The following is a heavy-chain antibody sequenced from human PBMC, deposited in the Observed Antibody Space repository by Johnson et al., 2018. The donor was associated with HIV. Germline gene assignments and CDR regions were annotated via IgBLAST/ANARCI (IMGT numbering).Heavy chain of an antibody. D-gene: IGHD3-10*01. CDR3: ALNSGSLGNAFDI. CDR2: IYSGGNT. Sequence: VQLVESGGGSIQPGGSLRLSCAASGFSISYDYMSWVRQAPGKGLEWVSSIYSGGNTYHADSVMGRFTISRDKSENTVDLQRNSLRAEETAVYYCALNSGSLGNAFDIWGQGTVVTVSS. J-gene: IGHJ3*02. V-gene: IGHV3-53*01. CDR1: GFSISYDY.